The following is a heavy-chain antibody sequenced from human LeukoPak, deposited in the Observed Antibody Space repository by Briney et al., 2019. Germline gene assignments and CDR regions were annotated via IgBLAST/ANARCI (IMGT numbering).Heavy chain of an antibody. D-gene: IGHD3-22*01. V-gene: IGHV3-23*01. J-gene: IGHJ4*02. CDR2: ISGSGGNT. CDR1: GFTFSTYG. Sequence: GGSLRLSCAASGFTFSTYGMTWVRQAPGKGLQWVSAISGSGGNTYYADSVKGRFTISRDNSKNTLYLQMNSLRAEDTAVYYCAKDRGRDYYDSSGRFDYWGQGTLVTVSS. CDR3: AKDRGRDYYDSSGRFDY.